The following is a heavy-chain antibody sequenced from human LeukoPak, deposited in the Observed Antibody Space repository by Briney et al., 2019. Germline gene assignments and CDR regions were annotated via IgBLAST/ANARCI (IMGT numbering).Heavy chain of an antibody. CDR2: ISGSGGST. V-gene: IGHV3-23*01. J-gene: IGHJ6*03. Sequence: GGSLRLSCAASGFTFSSYAMSWVRQAPGKGLEWVSAISGSGGSTYYADSVKGRFTISRDNSKNTLYLQMNSLRAEDTAVYYCAKGRYCSVGSCYPPGYMDVWGKGTTVTVSS. D-gene: IGHD2-15*01. CDR3: AKGRYCSVGSCYPPGYMDV. CDR1: GFTFSSYA.